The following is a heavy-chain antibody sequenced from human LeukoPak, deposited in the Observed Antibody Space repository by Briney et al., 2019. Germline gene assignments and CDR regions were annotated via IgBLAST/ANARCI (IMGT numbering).Heavy chain of an antibody. D-gene: IGHD3-22*01. J-gene: IGHJ4*02. V-gene: IGHV3-21*01. CDR1: GFTFSSYS. CDR3: ARGLRIPDSSGYLSDY. Sequence: GGSLRLSCAASGFTFSSYSMNWVRQAPGKGLEWVSSISSSSSYIYYADSVKGRFTISGDNAKNSLYLQMNSLRAEDTAVYYCARGLRIPDSSGYLSDYWGQGTLVTVSS. CDR2: ISSSSSYI.